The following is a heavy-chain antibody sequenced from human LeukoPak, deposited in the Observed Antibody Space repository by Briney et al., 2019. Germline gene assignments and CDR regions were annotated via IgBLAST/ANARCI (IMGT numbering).Heavy chain of an antibody. CDR1: GYTFTRYY. Sequence: GASVKVSCKASGYTFTRYYMHWVRQAPGQGLDWMGIINPSGGSTSYAQKFQGRVTMTRDTSTRTVYMELSSLRSEDTAVSYCARGMATSGGDFDYWGQGTLVTVSS. D-gene: IGHD5-24*01. CDR2: INPSGGST. CDR3: ARGMATSGGDFDY. V-gene: IGHV1-46*01. J-gene: IGHJ4*02.